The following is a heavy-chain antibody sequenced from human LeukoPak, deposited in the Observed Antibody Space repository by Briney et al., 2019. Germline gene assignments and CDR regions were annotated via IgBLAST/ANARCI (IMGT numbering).Heavy chain of an antibody. CDR1: GYTFTSYY. CDR2: INPSGGST. V-gene: IGHV1-46*01. CDR3: ARDNSVEDTAWWFDP. J-gene: IGHJ5*02. D-gene: IGHD4-23*01. Sequence: ASVKVSCKASGYTFTSYYMHWVRQAPGKGLEWMGIINPSGGSTSYAQKFQGRVTMTRDMSTSTEYMELSSLRSEDTAVYYCARDNSVEDTAWWFDPWGQGTLVTVSS.